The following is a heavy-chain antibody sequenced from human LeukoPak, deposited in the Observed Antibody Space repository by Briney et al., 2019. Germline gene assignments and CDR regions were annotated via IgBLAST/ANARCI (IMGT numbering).Heavy chain of an antibody. CDR1: GFTFSDYG. CDR2: IRYDANSK. J-gene: IGHJ4*02. V-gene: IGHV3-30*02. Sequence: GGSLRLSCAASGFTFSDYGIHWVRQAPGKGLEWVAFIRYDANSKYYADSVEGRFTISRDNSKNTLSLQMDSLRPEDTAVYYCAKEPYVWGSYRTPDYWGQGTLVTVSS. CDR3: AKEPYVWGSYRTPDY. D-gene: IGHD3-16*02.